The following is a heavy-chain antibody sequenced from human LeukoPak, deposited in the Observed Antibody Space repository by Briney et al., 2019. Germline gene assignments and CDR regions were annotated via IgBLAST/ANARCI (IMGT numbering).Heavy chain of an antibody. Sequence: GGSLRLSCAASGFTFSSYGMHWVRQAPGKGLEWVAFIRYDGSNKYYADSVKGRFTISRDNSKNTLYLQMNSLRAEDTAVYYCAKDGTTAYYYGMDVWGQGTTVTVSS. CDR3: AKDGTTAYYYGMDV. D-gene: IGHD4-17*01. J-gene: IGHJ6*02. CDR2: IRYDGSNK. V-gene: IGHV3-30*02. CDR1: GFTFSSYG.